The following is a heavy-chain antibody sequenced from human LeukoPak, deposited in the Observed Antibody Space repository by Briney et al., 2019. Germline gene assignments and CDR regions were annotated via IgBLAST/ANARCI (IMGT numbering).Heavy chain of an antibody. CDR1: GFTFSSYA. V-gene: IGHV3-30*04. Sequence: PGRSLRLSCAASGFTFSSYAMHWVRQAPGKGLEWVAVISYDGSNKYYADSVKGRFTISRDNSKNTLYLQMNSLRAEDTAVYYCARVPSPQLGYFDYWGQGTLVTVSS. CDR3: ARVPSPQLGYFDY. CDR2: ISYDGSNK. D-gene: IGHD1-1*01. J-gene: IGHJ4*02.